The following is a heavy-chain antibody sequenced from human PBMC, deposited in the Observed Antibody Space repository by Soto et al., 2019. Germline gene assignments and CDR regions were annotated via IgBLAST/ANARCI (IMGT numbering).Heavy chain of an antibody. V-gene: IGHV1-18*01. J-gene: IGHJ5*02. CDR2: ISPYNGNT. CDR1: GYTFTSYG. CDR3: ARDNHDPTRYSGTYSVWFDP. Sequence: QVQLVQSGAEVKKPGASVKVSCKASGYTFTSYGVSWVRQAPGQGLEWMGWISPYNGNTEYAQKLQGRVTMTTDTSSRTAYMELRSLRSDDTAVYYCARDNHDPTRYSGTYSVWFDPGGQGTLVTVSS. D-gene: IGHD1-26*01.